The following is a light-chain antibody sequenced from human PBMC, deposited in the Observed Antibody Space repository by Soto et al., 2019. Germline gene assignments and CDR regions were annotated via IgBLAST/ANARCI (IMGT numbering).Light chain of an antibody. CDR3: QQRSNWPRT. V-gene: IGKV3-11*01. CDR2: DAS. Sequence: EIVLTQSPATLSLSPGERATLSCRASQSVSSYLAWYQQKPGQAPRLLIYDASNMATGIPARFSGSGSGTDFTLTISSLEPEDFAVYYCQQRSNWPRTFGQVTKLEIK. J-gene: IGKJ2*01. CDR1: QSVSSY.